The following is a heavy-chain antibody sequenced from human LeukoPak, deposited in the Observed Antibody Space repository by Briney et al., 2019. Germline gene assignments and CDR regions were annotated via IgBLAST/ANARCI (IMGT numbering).Heavy chain of an antibody. CDR2: ISWNSGSI. D-gene: IGHD6-19*01. CDR3: AKTPIAGSGWYNWFDP. CDR1: GFTFDDYA. V-gene: IGHV3-9*01. J-gene: IGHJ5*02. Sequence: GRSLRLSCAASGFTFDDYAMHWVRQAPGKGLEWVSGISWNSGSIGYADSVKGRFTIPRDNAKNSLYLQMNSLRAEDTALYYCAKTPIAGSGWYNWFDPWGQGTLVTVSS.